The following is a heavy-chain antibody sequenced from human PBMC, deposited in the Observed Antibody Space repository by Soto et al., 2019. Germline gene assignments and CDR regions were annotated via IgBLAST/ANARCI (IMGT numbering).Heavy chain of an antibody. Sequence: SETLSLTCTVSGVSISSSSYYWGWIRQPPRKGMEWIGNVNYGGSTYYNPSLKSRVTISVETSKSQFSMKLSSVTAADTAVYYCAGGDYYHSSGYYFYYYTMDVWGQGTTVTVSS. D-gene: IGHD3-22*01. V-gene: IGHV4-39*01. CDR2: VNYGGST. J-gene: IGHJ6*02. CDR3: AGGDYYHSSGYYFYYYTMDV. CDR1: GVSISSSSYY.